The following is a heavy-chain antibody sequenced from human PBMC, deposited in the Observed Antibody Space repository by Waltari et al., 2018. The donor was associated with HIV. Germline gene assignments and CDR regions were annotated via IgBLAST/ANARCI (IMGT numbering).Heavy chain of an antibody. CDR2: ISGDSKKK. Sequence: EVRLVESGGGPVQPGGSLRLSCAVSGFTISLYNMNWVRQTPGKGLGGVAYISGDSKKKYDAYSVKGRFIISKDNGQNFLHLQMDRLSVDDSAKYFCAREVTSSKVMNYWGQGTPVIVSS. CDR1: GFTISLYN. V-gene: IGHV3-48*03. D-gene: IGHD2-21*02. CDR3: AREVTSSKVMNY. J-gene: IGHJ4*02.